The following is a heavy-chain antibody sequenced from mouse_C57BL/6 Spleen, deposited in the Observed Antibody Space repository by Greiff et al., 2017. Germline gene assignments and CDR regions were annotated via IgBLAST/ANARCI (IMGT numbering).Heavy chain of an antibody. J-gene: IGHJ1*03. V-gene: IGHV1-9*01. CDR3: AGPARAVGPTRGYFDV. CDR1: GYTFTGYW. Sequence: QVQLQQSGAELMKPGASVKLSCKATGYTFTGYWIEWVKQRPGHGLEWIGEILPGSGSTNYNAKFQGKATLTADTSSNTAYMQLSSLATENSAILYCAGPARAVGPTRGYFDVWGTGTMVTVS. D-gene: IGHD3-3*01. CDR2: ILPGSGST.